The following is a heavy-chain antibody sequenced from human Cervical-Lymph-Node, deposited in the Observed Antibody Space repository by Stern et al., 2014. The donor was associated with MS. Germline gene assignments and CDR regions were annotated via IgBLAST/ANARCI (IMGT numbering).Heavy chain of an antibody. V-gene: IGHV5-51*01. CDR1: GFKFSIYW. CDR3: ARQTTAWASDV. CDR2: IYPGDSET. J-gene: IGHJ4*02. Sequence: VQLVQSGAELIRPGESLKISCKASGFKFSIYWIAWVRQMPGKGLEWMGLIYPGDSETRYSPSFQGQVTMSADKSTSTAYLQWSSLNASDTAMYFCARQTTAWASDVWGQGTLVTVSS. D-gene: IGHD1-14*01.